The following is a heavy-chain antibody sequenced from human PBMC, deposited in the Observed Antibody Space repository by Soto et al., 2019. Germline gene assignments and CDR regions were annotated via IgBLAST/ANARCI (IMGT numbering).Heavy chain of an antibody. J-gene: IGHJ6*02. CDR1: GGSCGDYS. CDR2: INHSGSA. V-gene: IGHV4-34*01. CDR3: ARGGRYYGSGSYYNYYYYGMDV. Sequence: SETLSLTCDVEGGSCGDYSWSCIRQTPGKGLQWIGQINHSGSANYNPSLKSRITISIDMPKNQFSLKLSSVTAADTAVYYCARGGRYYGSGSYYNYYYYGMDVWGQGTTVTVSS. D-gene: IGHD3-10*01.